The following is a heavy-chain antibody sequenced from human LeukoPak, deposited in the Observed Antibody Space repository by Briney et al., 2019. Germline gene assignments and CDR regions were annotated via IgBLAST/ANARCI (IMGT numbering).Heavy chain of an antibody. CDR3: ARDLPYYYGSGKTGFDY. J-gene: IGHJ4*02. CDR1: GFTFSSYG. V-gene: IGHV3-30*02. Sequence: PGGSLRLSCAASGFTFSSYGMHWVRQAPGKGLEWVAFIRYDGSNKYYADSVKGRFTISRDNSKNTLYLQMNSLRAEDTAVYYCARDLPYYYGSGKTGFDYWGQGTLVTVSS. CDR2: IRYDGSNK. D-gene: IGHD3-10*01.